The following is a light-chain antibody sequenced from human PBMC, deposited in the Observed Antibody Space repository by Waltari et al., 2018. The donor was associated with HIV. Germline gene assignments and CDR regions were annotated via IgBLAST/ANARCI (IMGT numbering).Light chain of an antibody. Sequence: DIQLTQSPSSVSASVGDKVTITCRASQGIDTWLVWYQQKPGEAPKLLIYAASSLHSGVPSRFSGSGSVTDFTLTISSLQPEDFATYYCQQAHSFPFTFGQGTRLEI. J-gene: IGKJ5*01. CDR2: AAS. V-gene: IGKV1-12*02. CDR1: QGIDTW. CDR3: QQAHSFPFT.